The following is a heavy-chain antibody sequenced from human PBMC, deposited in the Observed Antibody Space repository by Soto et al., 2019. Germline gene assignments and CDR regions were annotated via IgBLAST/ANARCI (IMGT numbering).Heavy chain of an antibody. Sequence: SETLSLTCTVSGRSISSSSYYWGWIRQPPGKGLEWIGTIYSSGSTYYNPSLKSRVTISVDTSKNRFSLKLSSVTAADTAMYYCARHLLNSYDYGRYWYFDLWGRGTLVTVSS. CDR1: GRSISSSSYY. CDR2: IYSSGST. V-gene: IGHV4-39*01. J-gene: IGHJ2*01. CDR3: ARHLLNSYDYGRYWYFDL. D-gene: IGHD4-17*01.